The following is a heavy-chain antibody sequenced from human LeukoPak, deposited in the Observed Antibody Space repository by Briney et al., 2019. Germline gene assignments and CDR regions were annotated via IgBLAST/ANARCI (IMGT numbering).Heavy chain of an antibody. CDR2: INHSGST. Sequence: SETLSLTCAGYGGSFSGYYWSWIRQPPGKGLEWIGEINHSGSTNYKPSLKSRVTISVDTSKNQFSLKLSSVTAADTAVYYCAGPSGYDRSGYLGYWGQGTLVTVSS. D-gene: IGHD3-22*01. V-gene: IGHV4-34*01. J-gene: IGHJ4*02. CDR1: GGSFSGYY. CDR3: AGPSGYDRSGYLGY.